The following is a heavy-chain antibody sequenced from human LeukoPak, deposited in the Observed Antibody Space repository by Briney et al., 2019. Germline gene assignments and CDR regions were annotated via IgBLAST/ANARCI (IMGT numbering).Heavy chain of an antibody. D-gene: IGHD6-6*01. Sequence: SETLSLTCAVYGGSFSGYYWSWIRQPPGKGLEWIGEINHSGSTNYNPSLKSRVTISVDTSKNQFSLKLSSVTAADTAVYYCARATSIAARGYFQHWGQGTLVTVSS. CDR1: GGSFSGYY. CDR3: ARATSIAARGYFQH. J-gene: IGHJ1*01. V-gene: IGHV4-34*01. CDR2: INHSGST.